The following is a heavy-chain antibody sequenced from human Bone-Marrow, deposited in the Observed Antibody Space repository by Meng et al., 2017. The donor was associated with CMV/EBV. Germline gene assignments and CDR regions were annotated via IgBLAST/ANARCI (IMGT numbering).Heavy chain of an antibody. D-gene: IGHD2-21*01. Sequence: GGSLRLSCAASGLTVSSNYMSWVRQAPGRGLEWVSVIYSGGSTYYADSVKGRFTVSRDNSKHTLHLQMDSLPAEETAVYYCSRGGGAYCGGDCTRTLDYWGQGTLVTVSS. CDR2: IYSGGST. J-gene: IGHJ4*02. CDR1: GLTVSSNY. V-gene: IGHV3-66*02. CDR3: SRGGGAYCGGDCTRTLDY.